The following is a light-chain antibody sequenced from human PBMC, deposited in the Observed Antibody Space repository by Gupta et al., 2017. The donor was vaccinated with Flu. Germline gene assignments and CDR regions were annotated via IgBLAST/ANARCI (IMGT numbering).Light chain of an antibody. J-gene: IGLJ3*02. Sequence: SYVLTQPASVSMAPGQTAKITCGGDDIEMKSVHWYQQRPGQAPLLVVYDDRHGPSGIPERFSGSNSKNMATLTISRLEAGDEADYYCHVWDSSSVHGVFGGGTKLTVL. CDR1: DIEMKS. CDR3: HVWDSSSVHGV. V-gene: IGLV3-21*02. CDR2: DDR.